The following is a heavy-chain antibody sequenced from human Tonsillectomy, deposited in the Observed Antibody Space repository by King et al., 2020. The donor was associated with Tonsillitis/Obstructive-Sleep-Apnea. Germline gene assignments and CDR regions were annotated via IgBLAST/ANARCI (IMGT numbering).Heavy chain of an antibody. CDR1: GFTFSHAW. Sequence: VQLVESGGGLVKPGGSLRLSCAASGFTFSHAWMSWVRQAPGKGLEWVGHIMSKTDGGTTDFAAPVRGRFTISRDDSRNTLYLQTNSLKTEDTAVYYCSSLQGLHYYYMDVWGKGTTVTVSS. J-gene: IGHJ6*03. CDR3: SSLQGLHYYYMDV. CDR2: IMSKTDGGTT. V-gene: IGHV3-15*01.